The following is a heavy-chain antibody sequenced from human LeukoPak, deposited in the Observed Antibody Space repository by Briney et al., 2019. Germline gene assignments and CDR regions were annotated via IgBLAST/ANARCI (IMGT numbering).Heavy chain of an antibody. Sequence: GGSLRLSCAASGFTFSSFWMSWVRQAPGKGLEGVANIKQDGTEKYYVDSVKGRFTISRDNAENSLYLQMSSLRAEDTAVYYCARLSYDYWTGYYFDYWXXGTXXXVSX. V-gene: IGHV3-7*01. D-gene: IGHD3-3*01. J-gene: IGHJ4*01. CDR3: ARLSYDYWTGYYFDY. CDR2: IKQDGTEK. CDR1: GFTFSSFW.